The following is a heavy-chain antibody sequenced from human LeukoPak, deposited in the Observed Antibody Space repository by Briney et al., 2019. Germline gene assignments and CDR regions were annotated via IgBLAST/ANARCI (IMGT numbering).Heavy chain of an antibody. J-gene: IGHJ4*02. CDR1: GFTFSSYW. Sequence: GGSLRLSCAASGFTFSSYWMSWVRQAPGKGLEWVANIKLDGSEKYYVDSVKGRFTISRDNAKNSLYLQMNSLRAEDTAVYYCAREWYDYGGNSGDAYGYWGQGTLVTVSS. CDR2: IKLDGSEK. V-gene: IGHV3-7*01. CDR3: AREWYDYGGNSGDAYGY. D-gene: IGHD4-23*01.